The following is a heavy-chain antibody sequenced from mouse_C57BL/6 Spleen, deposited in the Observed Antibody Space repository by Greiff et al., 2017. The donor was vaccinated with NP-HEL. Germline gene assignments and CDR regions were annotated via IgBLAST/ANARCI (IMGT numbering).Heavy chain of an antibody. V-gene: IGHV1-22*01. CDR3: ARTAYYDYRFAY. J-gene: IGHJ3*01. CDR2: INPNNGGT. D-gene: IGHD2-4*01. Sequence: EVQLQQSGPELVKPGASVKMSCKASGYTFTDYNMHWVKQSHGKSLEWIGYINPNNGGTSYNQKFKGKATLTVNKSSSTAYMELRSLTSEDSAVYYCARTAYYDYRFAYWGQGTLVTVSA. CDR1: GYTFTDYN.